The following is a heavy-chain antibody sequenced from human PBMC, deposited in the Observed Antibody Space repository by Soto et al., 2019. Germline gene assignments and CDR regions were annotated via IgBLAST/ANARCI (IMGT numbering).Heavy chain of an antibody. D-gene: IGHD6-13*01. Sequence: QVQLVQSGAEVREPGASVRVSCKASGYTFINYDISWVRQATGQGVEWMGWMNPGSGKTGYANKFQGRVTMTRDASTSTAQLELISLTSEDTAVYYCARMASAGTLNWFDPWGQGTLVTVSS. CDR3: ARMASAGTLNWFDP. V-gene: IGHV1-8*02. J-gene: IGHJ5*02. CDR1: GYTFINYD. CDR2: MNPGSGKT.